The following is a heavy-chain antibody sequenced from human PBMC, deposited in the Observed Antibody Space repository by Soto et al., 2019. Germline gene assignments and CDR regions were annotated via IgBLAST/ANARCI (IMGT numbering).Heavy chain of an antibody. CDR1: GGTFSSYA. CDR2: IIPIFGTA. Sequence: QVQLVQSGAEVKKPGSSVKVSCKASGGTFSSYAISWVRQAPGQGLEWMGGIIPIFGTANYAQKFQGGVTITADESTSTAYMELSSLRSEDTAVYYCARDDCSGGSCYRGDFDYWGQGTLVTVSS. J-gene: IGHJ4*02. D-gene: IGHD2-15*01. CDR3: ARDDCSGGSCYRGDFDY. V-gene: IGHV1-69*01.